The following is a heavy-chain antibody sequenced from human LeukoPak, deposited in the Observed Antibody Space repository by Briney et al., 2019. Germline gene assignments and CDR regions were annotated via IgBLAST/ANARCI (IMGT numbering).Heavy chain of an antibody. Sequence: SETLSLTCAVYGGSFSGYYWSWIRQPPGKGLEWIGEINHSGSTNYNPSLKSRVTISVDTSKNQFSLKLSSVTAADTAVYYCARGAPRGGDYVWGSYRFPVGYFDYWGQGTLVTVSS. D-gene: IGHD3-16*02. J-gene: IGHJ4*02. V-gene: IGHV4-34*01. CDR1: GGSFSGYY. CDR3: ARGAPRGGDYVWGSYRFPVGYFDY. CDR2: INHSGST.